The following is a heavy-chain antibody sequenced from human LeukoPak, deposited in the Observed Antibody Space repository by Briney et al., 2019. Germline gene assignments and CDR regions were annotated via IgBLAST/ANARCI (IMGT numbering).Heavy chain of an antibody. V-gene: IGHV3-7*01. CDR3: ASSREGGGTYLAYFDY. Sequence: GSLRLSFAASGFPFSSYWMNWVRQAPGKGLEWVANIKQDGGEKYYVDSVKGRFTISRDNAKNSVYLQMNNLRAEDTALYYCASSREGGGTYLAYFDYWGQGSLVTVSS. CDR2: IKQDGGEK. J-gene: IGHJ4*02. D-gene: IGHD1-26*01. CDR1: GFPFSSYW.